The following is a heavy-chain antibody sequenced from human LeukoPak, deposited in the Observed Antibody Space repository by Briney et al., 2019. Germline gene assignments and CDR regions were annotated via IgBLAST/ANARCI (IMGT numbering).Heavy chain of an antibody. CDR2: ISAYNGNT. D-gene: IGHD2-21*02. CDR1: GYTFNSFG. CDR3: VRDCGGDCYQLPNWFDP. J-gene: IGHJ5*02. V-gene: IGHV1-18*01. Sequence: GASVKVSCKASGYTFNSFGINWVRQAPGQGLEWMGWISAYNGNTKYAQQFQGRVTMTTDRSTSTVYMELRSLRSDDTATYYCVRDCGGDCYQLPNWFDPWGQGTLVTVSS.